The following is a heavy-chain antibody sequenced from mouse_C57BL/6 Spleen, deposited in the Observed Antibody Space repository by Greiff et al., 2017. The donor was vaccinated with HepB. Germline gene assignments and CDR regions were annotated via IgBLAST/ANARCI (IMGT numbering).Heavy chain of an antibody. CDR3: ARQSYDYLDV. D-gene: IGHD2-3*01. V-gene: IGHV5-6*01. Sequence: EVQVVESGGDLVKPGGSLKLSCAASGFTFSSYGMSWVRQTPDKRLEWVATISSGGSYTYYPDSVKGRFTISRDNAKNTLYLQMSSLKSEDTAMYYCARQSYDYLDVWGTGTTVTVSS. J-gene: IGHJ1*03. CDR1: GFTFSSYG. CDR2: ISSGGSYT.